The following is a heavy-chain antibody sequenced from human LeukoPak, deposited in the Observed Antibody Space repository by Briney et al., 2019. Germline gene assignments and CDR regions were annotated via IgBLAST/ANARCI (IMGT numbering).Heavy chain of an antibody. CDR1: GFTVSSNY. D-gene: IGHD5-18*01. CDR2: IYYSGST. V-gene: IGHV4-39*01. Sequence: LRLSCAASGFTVSSNYMSWVRQPPGKGLEWIGSIYYSGSTYYNPSLKSRVTISVDTSKNHFSLKLSSVTAADTAVYYCARRRIQLWWDYWGQGTLVTVSS. J-gene: IGHJ4*02. CDR3: ARRRIQLWWDY.